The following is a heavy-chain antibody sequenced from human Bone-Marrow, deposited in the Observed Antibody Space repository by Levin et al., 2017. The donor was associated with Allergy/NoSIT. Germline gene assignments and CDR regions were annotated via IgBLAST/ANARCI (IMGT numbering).Heavy chain of an antibody. J-gene: IGHJ6*02. CDR1: GYTFTSYG. D-gene: IGHD3-3*01. CDR2: ISAYNGNT. V-gene: IGHV1-18*01. Sequence: GASVKVSCKASGYTFTSYGISWVRQAPGQGLEWMGWISAYNGNTNYAQKLQGRVTMTTDTSTSTAYMELRSLRSDDTAVYYCARAPQFLEWLLWVESGMDVWGQGTTVTVSS. CDR3: ARAPQFLEWLLWVESGMDV.